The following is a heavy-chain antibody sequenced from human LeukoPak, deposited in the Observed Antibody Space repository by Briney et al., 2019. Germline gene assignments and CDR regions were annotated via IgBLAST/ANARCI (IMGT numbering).Heavy chain of an antibody. Sequence: GRSLRLSCAASGFTFSSYAMHWVRQAPGKGLEWVAVISYDGSNKYYADSVKGRFTISRDNSKNTLYLQMNSLRAEDTAVYYCEREDLGDAPPYFDYWGQGTLVTVSS. J-gene: IGHJ4*02. D-gene: IGHD2-2*01. CDR3: EREDLGDAPPYFDY. CDR1: GFTFSSYA. CDR2: ISYDGSNK. V-gene: IGHV3-30*04.